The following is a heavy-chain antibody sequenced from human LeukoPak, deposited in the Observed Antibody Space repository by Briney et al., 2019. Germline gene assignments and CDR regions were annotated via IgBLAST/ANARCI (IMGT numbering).Heavy chain of an antibody. CDR1: GGSITITNY. CDR3: SRESGPFCPFGH. CDR2: ISLAGRT. J-gene: IGHJ4*02. Sequence: LETLSLTCGVSGGSITITNYWGWVRQPPGGGLEWIGEISLAGRTRYNPSLKSRVNISIDESKNHLYLNLASVTAADTAVYYCSRESGPFCPFGHWGQGTLVADTS. D-gene: IGHD1-26*01. V-gene: IGHV4-4*02.